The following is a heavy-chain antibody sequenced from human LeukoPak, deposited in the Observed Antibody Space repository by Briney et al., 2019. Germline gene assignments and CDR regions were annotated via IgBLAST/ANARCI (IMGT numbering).Heavy chain of an antibody. CDR1: GFTFSGYS. V-gene: IGHV3-21*01. Sequence: GGSLRLSCAASGFTFSGYSMNWVRQAPGKGLEWVSSISSGSASVYYADSVKGRFTVSRDNAKNSLYLQMNSLRAEDTAVYYCARDEYYDILTGDWLGAFDIWGQGTMVTVSS. CDR2: ISSGSASV. CDR3: ARDEYYDILTGDWLGAFDI. J-gene: IGHJ3*02. D-gene: IGHD3-9*01.